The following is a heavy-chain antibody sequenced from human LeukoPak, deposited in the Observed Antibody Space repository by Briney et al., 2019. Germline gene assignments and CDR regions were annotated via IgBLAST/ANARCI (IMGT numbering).Heavy chain of an antibody. V-gene: IGHV3-23*01. CDR3: AKEEFYYDNLRGREGMDV. Sequence: PGGSRRLSCAASGFTFSSYAMSWVRQSPGRGLECVSGICGKGSRTYYADSVKGRFTISRDNSKNTLDLQMNSLRADDTAVYYCAKEEFYYDNLRGREGMDVWGQGTTVTVSS. CDR2: ICGKGSRT. CDR1: GFTFSSYA. D-gene: IGHD3-22*01. J-gene: IGHJ6*02.